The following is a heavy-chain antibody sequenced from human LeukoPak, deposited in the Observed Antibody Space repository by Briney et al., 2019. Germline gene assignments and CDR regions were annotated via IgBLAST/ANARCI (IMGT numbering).Heavy chain of an antibody. J-gene: IGHJ2*01. Sequence: GGSLRLSCTASGFTFGDYAMSWVRQAPGKGLEWVGFIRSKAYGGTTEYAASVKGRFTISRDDSKSIAYLQMNSLKTEDTAVYYCTRVGDYDWYFDLWGRDTLVTVSS. V-gene: IGHV3-49*04. CDR3: TRVGDYDWYFDL. CDR1: GFTFGDYA. D-gene: IGHD4-17*01. CDR2: IRSKAYGGTT.